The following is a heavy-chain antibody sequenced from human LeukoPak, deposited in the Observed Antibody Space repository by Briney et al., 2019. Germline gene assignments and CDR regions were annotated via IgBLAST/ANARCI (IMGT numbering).Heavy chain of an antibody. J-gene: IGHJ4*02. D-gene: IGHD6-13*01. V-gene: IGHV1-69*05. CDR2: IIPIFGTA. Sequence: ASVKVSCKASGGTFSSYAISWVRQAPGQGLEWMGGIIPIFGTANYAQKFQGRVTITTDESTSTAYMELSGLRSEDTAVYYCARDVPVAAAGSWGQGTLVTVSS. CDR1: GGTFSSYA. CDR3: ARDVPVAAAGS.